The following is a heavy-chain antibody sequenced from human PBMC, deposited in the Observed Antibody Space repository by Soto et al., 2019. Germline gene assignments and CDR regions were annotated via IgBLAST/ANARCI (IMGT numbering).Heavy chain of an antibody. CDR2: IDPSDSQT. V-gene: IGHV5-10-1*01. Sequence: GESLKISCKGSGCSFAGYWITWVRQKPGKGLEWMGRIDPSDSQTYYSPSFRGHVTISVTKSITTVFLQWSSLRASDTAMYYCARQIYDSDTGPNFQYYFDSWGQGTPVTVSS. CDR1: GCSFAGYW. D-gene: IGHD3-22*01. J-gene: IGHJ4*02. CDR3: ARQIYDSDTGPNFQYYFDS.